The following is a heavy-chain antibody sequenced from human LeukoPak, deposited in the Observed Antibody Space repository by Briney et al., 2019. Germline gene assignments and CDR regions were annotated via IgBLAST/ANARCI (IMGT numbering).Heavy chain of an antibody. CDR3: VRVYSGNPYGTYY. J-gene: IGHJ4*02. CDR1: GFTFSNYY. D-gene: IGHD1-26*01. CDR2: ITTSGNST. V-gene: IGHV3-11*04. Sequence: GGSLRLSCAASGFTFSNYYMTWIRQAPGKGLEWVTYITTSGNSTHYADSVKGRFTISRDNAKNSLYLQMNSLKAEDSAVYYCVRVYSGNPYGTYYWGQGTLVTVSS.